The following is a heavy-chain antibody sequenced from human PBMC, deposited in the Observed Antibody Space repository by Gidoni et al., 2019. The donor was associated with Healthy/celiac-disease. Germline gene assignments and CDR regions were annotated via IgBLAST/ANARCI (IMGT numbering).Heavy chain of an antibody. CDR1: GYSIIRGYY. J-gene: IGHJ4*02. Sequence: QVQLQESGPGLVKPSETRSLTCSVSGYSIIRGYYWGWIRQPPGKGLEWIGSIYHSGSTYYNPSLKSRVTISVDTSKNQFSLKLSFVTAADTAVYYCARVGSRWYRRFDSLGQGTLVTVSS. V-gene: IGHV4-38-2*02. D-gene: IGHD6-13*01. CDR2: IYHSGST. CDR3: ARVGSRWYRRFDS.